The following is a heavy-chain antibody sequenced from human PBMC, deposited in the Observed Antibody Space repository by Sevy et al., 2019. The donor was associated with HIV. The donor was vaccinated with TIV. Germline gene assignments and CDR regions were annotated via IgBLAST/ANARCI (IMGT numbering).Heavy chain of an antibody. J-gene: IGHJ6*03. CDR1: GYTFTNYY. V-gene: IGHV1-46*01. CDR2: INPSGGTT. Sequence: ASVKVSCKASGYTFTNYYIHWVRQAPGQGVEWMGIINPSGGTTTYAQKFQDRVTMTRDTSTSTVYMELSSLRSEDTAVYYCARDTANTNYYYHYYMDVSGKGTPVTVSS. CDR3: ARDTANTNYYYHYYMDV. D-gene: IGHD2-8*01.